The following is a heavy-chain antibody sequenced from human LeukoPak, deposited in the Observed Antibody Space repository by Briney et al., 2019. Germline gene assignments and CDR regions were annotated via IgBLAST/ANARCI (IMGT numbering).Heavy chain of an antibody. CDR2: INPNSGAT. Sequence: ASVQVSCKTSGYTFTGYYIHLVRRPPGQGLEWMGWINPNSGATDYAQKFQGRVTMTRDTSISTAYMELSRLRSDDTAVYYCARGYSSGWSWGQGTLVTVSS. D-gene: IGHD6-19*01. CDR1: GYTFTGYY. J-gene: IGHJ5*02. V-gene: IGHV1-2*02. CDR3: ARGYSSGWS.